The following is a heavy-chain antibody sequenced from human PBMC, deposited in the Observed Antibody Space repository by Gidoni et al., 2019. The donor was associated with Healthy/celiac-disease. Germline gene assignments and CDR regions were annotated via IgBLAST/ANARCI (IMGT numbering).Heavy chain of an antibody. Sequence: QLQLQESGPGLVKPSETLSLTCTVSGGSISSSSYYWGWIRQPPGKGLEGIGRIYYSGSTYYNPSIKSRVTISVDTSKNQFSLKLSSVTAADTAVYYCARSSITIFGVVIYYWGQGTLVTVSS. CDR3: ARSSITIFGVVIYY. CDR1: GGSISSSSYY. CDR2: IYYSGST. D-gene: IGHD3-3*01. J-gene: IGHJ4*02. V-gene: IGHV4-39*01.